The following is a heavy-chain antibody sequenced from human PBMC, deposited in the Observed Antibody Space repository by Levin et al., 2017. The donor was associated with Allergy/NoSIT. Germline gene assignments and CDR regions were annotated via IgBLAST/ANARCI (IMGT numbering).Heavy chain of an antibody. V-gene: IGHV4-4*07. CDR1: GGSISSYY. Sequence: SQTLSLTCTVSGGSISSYYWSWIRQPAGKGLEWIGRIYTSGSTNYNPSLKSRVTMSVDTSKNQFSLKLSSVTAADTAVYYCARESAAYNWFDPWGQGTLVTVSS. J-gene: IGHJ5*02. D-gene: IGHD6-25*01. CDR2: IYTSGST. CDR3: ARESAAYNWFDP.